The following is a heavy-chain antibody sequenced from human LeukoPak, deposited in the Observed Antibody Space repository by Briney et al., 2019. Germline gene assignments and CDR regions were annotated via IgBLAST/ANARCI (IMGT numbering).Heavy chain of an antibody. CDR2: VFYSGST. Sequence: SETLSLTCTVSGGSISSYYWSWIRQPPGKGLEWIGYVFYSGSTNYNPSLKSRDTISVDTSKNQFSLKLISVTAADTAMYYCARSPGGQWLVPFDYWGQGTLVSVSS. V-gene: IGHV4-59*08. CDR1: GGSISSYY. D-gene: IGHD6-19*01. J-gene: IGHJ4*02. CDR3: ARSPGGQWLVPFDY.